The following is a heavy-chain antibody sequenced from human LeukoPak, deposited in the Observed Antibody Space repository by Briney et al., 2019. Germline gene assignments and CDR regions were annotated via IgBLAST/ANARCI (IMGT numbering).Heavy chain of an antibody. V-gene: IGHV3-21*01. CDR3: TRVGYIDEGIDY. Sequence: GGSLRLSCAASGFTFSSYSLNWVRQAPGRGLEWVSSISSSSSYIYYADSVKGRFTISRDNAKNSLYLQMNSLRAEDTAIYYCTRVGYIDEGIDYWGQGTLVTVSS. CDR2: ISSSSSYI. D-gene: IGHD5-24*01. CDR1: GFTFSSYS. J-gene: IGHJ4*02.